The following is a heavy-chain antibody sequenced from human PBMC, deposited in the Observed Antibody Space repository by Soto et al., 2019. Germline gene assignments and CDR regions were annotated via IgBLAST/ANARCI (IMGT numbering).Heavy chain of an antibody. J-gene: IGHJ4*02. V-gene: IGHV3-23*01. D-gene: IGHD3-22*01. CDR2: ISGSGGST. CDR1: GFTFSSYA. CDR3: AKAGYYYYDSSGYYYARPAGYYFDY. Sequence: EVQLLESGGGLVQPGGSLRLSCAASGFTFSSYAMSWVRQAPGKGLEWVSAISGSGGSTYYADSVKGRFTISRDNSKNTLYLQMNSLRAEDTAVYYCAKAGYYYYDSSGYYYARPAGYYFDYWGQGTLVTVSS.